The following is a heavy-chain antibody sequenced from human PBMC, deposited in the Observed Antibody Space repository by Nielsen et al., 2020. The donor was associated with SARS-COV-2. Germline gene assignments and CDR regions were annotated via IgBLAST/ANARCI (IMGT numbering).Heavy chain of an antibody. CDR2: IYSGGST. Sequence: GGSLRLSCAASGFTVSSNYMSWVRQAPGKGLEWVSVIYSGGSTYYADSVKGRSTISRDNSKNTLYLQMNSLRAEDTAVYYCAREWELGAGDYWGQGTLVTVSS. CDR1: GFTVSSNY. CDR3: AREWELGAGDY. D-gene: IGHD1-26*01. J-gene: IGHJ4*02. V-gene: IGHV3-53*01.